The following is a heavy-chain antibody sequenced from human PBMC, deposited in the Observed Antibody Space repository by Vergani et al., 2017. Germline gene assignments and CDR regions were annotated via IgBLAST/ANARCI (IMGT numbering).Heavy chain of an antibody. CDR1: GFTFSSYA. CDR2: ISGSGGST. V-gene: IGHV3-23*01. CDR3: AKDSGGIAVAGHEAHFDY. Sequence: EVQLLESGGGLVQPGGSLRLSCAASGFTFSSYAMSWVRQAPGKGLEWVSAISGSGGSTYYADSVKGRFTISRDNSKNTLYLQMNSLRAEDTAVYYCAKDSGGIAVAGHEAHFDYWGQGTLVTVSS. D-gene: IGHD6-19*01. J-gene: IGHJ4*02.